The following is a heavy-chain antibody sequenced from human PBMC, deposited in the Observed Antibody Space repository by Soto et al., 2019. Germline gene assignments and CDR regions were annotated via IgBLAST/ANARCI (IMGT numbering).Heavy chain of an antibody. CDR2: IGGSGRTT. D-gene: IGHD3-22*01. CDR1: AFTFNNYA. CDR3: AKSRYSDSSGDFYDY. Sequence: EVQLLESGGGLVQPGGSLSRSCAASAFTFNNYAMSWVRQAPGKGLEWVSGIGGSGRTTYYADSVKGRFTISRDNSNNTLFLQMNSLRAEDTAVYYCAKSRYSDSSGDFYDYWGQGTLVTVSS. J-gene: IGHJ4*02. V-gene: IGHV3-23*01.